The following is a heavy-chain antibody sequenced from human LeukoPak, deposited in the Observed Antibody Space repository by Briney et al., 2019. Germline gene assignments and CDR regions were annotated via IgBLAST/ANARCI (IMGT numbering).Heavy chain of an antibody. V-gene: IGHV4-59*01. D-gene: IGHD2-2*01. CDR2: IYYSGST. Sequence: PSETLPLTCTVSGGSISSYYWSWIRQPPGKGLEWIGYIYYSGSTNYNPSLKSRVTIPVDTSKNQFSLKLSSVTAADTAVYYCASCAGTSCYYYYYMDVWGKGTTVTVSS. J-gene: IGHJ6*03. CDR3: ASCAGTSCYYYYYMDV. CDR1: GGSISSYY.